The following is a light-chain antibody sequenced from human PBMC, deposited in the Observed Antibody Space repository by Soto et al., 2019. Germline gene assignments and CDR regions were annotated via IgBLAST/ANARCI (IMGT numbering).Light chain of an antibody. V-gene: IGKV1-5*01. CDR2: DAS. CDR1: QSILTW. CDR3: QQYKKWPRT. J-gene: IGKJ1*01. Sequence: DIQMTHSPSSLSASVGDRVTITCRASQSILTWLAWYQQKPGKAPKLLSYDASNLQSGVPSRVSGSVSGTEFTLTISSLQSEDFAVYCCQQYKKWPRTFGHGTKVDIK.